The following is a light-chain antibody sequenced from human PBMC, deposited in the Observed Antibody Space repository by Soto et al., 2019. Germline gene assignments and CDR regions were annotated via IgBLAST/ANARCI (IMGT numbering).Light chain of an antibody. CDR2: GAS. CDR1: QGIGTW. J-gene: IGKJ5*01. V-gene: IGKV1D-12*01. Sequence: DVQVTQSPSFVSASVGDTVTITCRASQGIGTWLAWYQQKPGKAPNLLIYGASNLQSGVPPRFSGSGLGTHFTLTIVSLQPEDFATYFCQQTNSFPVTFGQGIRLEI. CDR3: QQTNSFPVT.